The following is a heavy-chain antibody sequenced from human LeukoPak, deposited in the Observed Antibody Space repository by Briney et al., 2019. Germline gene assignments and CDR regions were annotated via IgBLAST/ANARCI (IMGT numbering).Heavy chain of an antibody. D-gene: IGHD1-14*01. CDR3: ARSEPHAGAFDI. CDR2: IYYSGST. V-gene: IGHV4-59*08. CDR1: GGSISSYY. J-gene: IGHJ3*02. Sequence: KPSETLSLTCTVSGGSISSYYWSWIRQPPGKGLEWIGYIYYSGSTNYNPSLKSRVTISVDTSKNQFSLKLSSVTAADTAVYYCARSEPHAGAFDIWGQGTMVTVSS.